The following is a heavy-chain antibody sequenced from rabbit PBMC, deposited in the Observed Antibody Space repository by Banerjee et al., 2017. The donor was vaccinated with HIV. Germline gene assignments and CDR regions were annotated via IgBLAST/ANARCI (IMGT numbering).Heavy chain of an antibody. CDR2: IDAGNSDTT. V-gene: IGHV1S40*01. D-gene: IGHD4-2*01. CDR1: GFSFSSGYW. Sequence: QSLEESGGDLVKPGASLTLTCTASGFSFSSGYWMCWVRQAPGKGLEWIACIDAGNSDTTYYASWAKGRFTISKTLSTTVTLQMTSLTAADTATYFCAINANGYTGACSALNFWGPGTLVTVS. CDR3: AINANGYTGACSALNF. J-gene: IGHJ4*01.